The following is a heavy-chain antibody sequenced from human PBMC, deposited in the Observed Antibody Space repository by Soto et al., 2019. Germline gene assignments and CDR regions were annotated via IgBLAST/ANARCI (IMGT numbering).Heavy chain of an antibody. D-gene: IGHD2-8*01. V-gene: IGHV3-74*01. CDR3: ARVPTGKYGVWNY. CDR2: INPGGSIT. Sequence: GGSLRLSCAASGCTFSSYWIHWVRQAPGKGLVWVSRINPGGSITAYADSVKGRFTISRDNAKNTLYLQMNTLRGDDTAVYYCARVPTGKYGVWNYWGQGTLVTVSS. CDR1: GCTFSSYW. J-gene: IGHJ4*02.